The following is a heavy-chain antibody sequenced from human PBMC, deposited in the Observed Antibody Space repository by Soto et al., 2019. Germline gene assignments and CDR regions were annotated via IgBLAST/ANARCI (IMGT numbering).Heavy chain of an antibody. CDR1: GFTFSNYA. CDR2: ISGSGGST. CDR3: AKHYTNGVDDYFDH. J-gene: IGHJ4*02. Sequence: GGSLRLSCAASGFTFSNYAMNWVRQAPGKGLEWVSGISGSGGSTYYADYVKGRFTISRDNSKNTLYLQMNSLRAEDTAVYYCAKHYTNGVDDYFDHWGQGTPVTVS. V-gene: IGHV3-23*01. D-gene: IGHD2-8*01.